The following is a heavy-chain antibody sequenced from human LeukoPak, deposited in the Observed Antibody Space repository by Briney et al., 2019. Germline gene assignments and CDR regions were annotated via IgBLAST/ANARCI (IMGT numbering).Heavy chain of an antibody. CDR1: DGSISSRGYY. D-gene: IGHD5-24*01. V-gene: IGHV4-39*07. J-gene: IGHJ4*02. CDR2: IHYGGTT. Sequence: SETLSLTCTVSDGSISSRGYYWGGIRQPPGKGLEWIGCIHYGGTTYYNPSLKSRVPISADTSKSQFSLRLSSVTAADTAVYYCARGNRRNGYNSAFDNWGQGTPVTVSS. CDR3: ARGNRRNGYNSAFDN.